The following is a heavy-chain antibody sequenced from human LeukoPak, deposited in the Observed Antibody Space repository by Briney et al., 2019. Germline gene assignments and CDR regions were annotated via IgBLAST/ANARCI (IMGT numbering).Heavy chain of an antibody. V-gene: IGHV3-7*01. CDR2: IKQDGSEK. CDR3: ARVGCTSTSCLAN. D-gene: IGHD2-2*01. Sequence: GGSLRLSCAVSGLTSSSYWMTWVRQAPGKGLELVANIKQDGSEKYYVDSVKGRFTISRDNAKNSLYLQMSSVRAEDTAVYYCARVGCTSTSCLANWGQGTLVTVSS. J-gene: IGHJ4*02. CDR1: GLTSSSYW.